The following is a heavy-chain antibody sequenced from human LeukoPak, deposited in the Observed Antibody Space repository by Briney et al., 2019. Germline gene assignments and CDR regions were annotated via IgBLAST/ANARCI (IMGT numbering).Heavy chain of an antibody. CDR1: GGSFSGYY. D-gene: IGHD3-10*01. V-gene: IGHV4-34*01. CDR2: IKHTGYT. CDR3: ARGRWEVRGVIITNFDF. J-gene: IGHJ4*02. Sequence: SETLSLTCAVNGGSFSGYYWTWIRQPPGKGLEWIGEIKHTGYTDNNPSLRSRVIMSIDTSKNQFSLTLNSVTAADSAVYYCARGRWEVRGVIITNFDFWGQGTLVTVSS.